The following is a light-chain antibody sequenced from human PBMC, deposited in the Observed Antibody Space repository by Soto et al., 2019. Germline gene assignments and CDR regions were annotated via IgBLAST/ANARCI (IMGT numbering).Light chain of an antibody. CDR3: QQSYVTLLT. Sequence: DIQMTQSPSSLSASVGDRVTITCRASQSISNYLNWYQQKPGKAPKLLIYAASNLQSGVPSRFRGSGSGTDFTLTISSLQPEDFATYYCQQSYVTLLTFGGGTKVEIK. V-gene: IGKV1-39*01. J-gene: IGKJ4*01. CDR2: AAS. CDR1: QSISNY.